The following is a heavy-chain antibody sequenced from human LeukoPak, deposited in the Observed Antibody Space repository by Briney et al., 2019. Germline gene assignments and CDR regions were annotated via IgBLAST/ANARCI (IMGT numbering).Heavy chain of an antibody. CDR3: AKDRFGGYSGYDQDY. CDR2: IRYDGSNK. CDR1: GFTFSSYG. V-gene: IGHV3-30*02. D-gene: IGHD5-12*01. J-gene: IGHJ4*02. Sequence: GGSLRLSCAASGFTFSSYGMHWVRQAPGKGLEWVAFIRYDGSNKYYADSVKGRFTISRDNSKNTLYLQMNSLRAEDTAVYYCAKDRFGGYSGYDQDYWGQGTLVTVSS.